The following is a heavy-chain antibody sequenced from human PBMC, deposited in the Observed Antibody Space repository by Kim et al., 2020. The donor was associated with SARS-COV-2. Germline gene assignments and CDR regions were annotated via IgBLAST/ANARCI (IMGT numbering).Heavy chain of an antibody. J-gene: IGHJ4*02. V-gene: IGHV4-34*01. CDR3: ARGPSVNAFDY. D-gene: IGHD1-1*01. CDR2: T. Sequence: TNYNPPLKSRVTISGDTSKNQFSLKLSSVTAADTAVYYCARGPSVNAFDYWGQGTLVTVSS.